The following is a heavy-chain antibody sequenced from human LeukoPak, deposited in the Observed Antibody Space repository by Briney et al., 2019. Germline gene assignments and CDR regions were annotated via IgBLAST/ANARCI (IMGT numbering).Heavy chain of an antibody. V-gene: IGHV4-39*01. CDR1: GGSFSSYY. CDR2: IYYSGST. J-gene: IGHJ5*02. Sequence: PSETLSLTCTVSGGSFSSYYWGWIRQPPGKGLEWIGSIYYSGSTYYNPSLKSRVAISVDTSKNQFSLKLSSVTAADTAVCYCARHRRDSGYDTNWFDPWGQGTLVTVSS. D-gene: IGHD5-12*01. CDR3: ARHRRDSGYDTNWFDP.